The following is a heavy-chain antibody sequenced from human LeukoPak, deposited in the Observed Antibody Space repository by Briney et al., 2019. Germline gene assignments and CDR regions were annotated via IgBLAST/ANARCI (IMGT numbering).Heavy chain of an antibody. Sequence: SETLSLTCAVYGGSFSGYYWSWIRQPPGKGLEWIGVINHSGSTNYNPSLKSRVTISVDTSKNQFSLKLSSVTAADTAVYYCARPRYYGSGSRLDYWGQGTLVTVSS. CDR3: ARPRYYGSGSRLDY. V-gene: IGHV4-34*01. J-gene: IGHJ4*02. CDR1: GGSFSGYY. CDR2: INHSGST. D-gene: IGHD3-10*01.